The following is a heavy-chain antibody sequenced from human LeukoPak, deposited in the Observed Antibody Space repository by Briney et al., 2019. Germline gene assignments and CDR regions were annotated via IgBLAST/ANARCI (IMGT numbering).Heavy chain of an antibody. J-gene: IGHJ5*02. D-gene: IGHD3-10*01. Sequence: PGGSLRLSCVASGFTFSSYAMSWVRQAPGKGLEWVAVISYEGGTQHYADSVKGRFIISRDNPRNTLYLQMNILRTEDTAVYYCAKEGTPHVSTWYDLWGQGTQVIVSS. CDR2: ISYEGGTQ. CDR3: AKEGTPHVSTWYDL. CDR1: GFTFSSYA. V-gene: IGHV3-30*18.